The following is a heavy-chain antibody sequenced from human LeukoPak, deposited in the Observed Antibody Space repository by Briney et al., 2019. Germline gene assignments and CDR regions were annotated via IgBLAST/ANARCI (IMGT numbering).Heavy chain of an antibody. CDR3: AGDDNSSWWSY. CDR1: GVSITSYY. V-gene: IGHV4-59*01. J-gene: IGHJ4*02. CDR2: MYYSGTT. Sequence: SETLSLTCTVSGVSITSYYWSWIRQPPGKGLEWIANMYYSGTTNYNPSLKSRVTISADTSKNQLSLKLKSVTAADTAVYYCAGDDNSSWWSYWGLGTLVTVSS. D-gene: IGHD6-13*01.